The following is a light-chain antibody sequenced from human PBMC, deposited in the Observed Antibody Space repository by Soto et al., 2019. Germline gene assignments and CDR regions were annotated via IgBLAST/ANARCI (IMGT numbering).Light chain of an antibody. CDR1: SSDVGAYNY. V-gene: IGLV2-14*03. CDR2: DVS. Sequence: QSVLTQPASVSGSPGQSITISCTATSSDVGAYNYVSWYQQYPGKAPKLLIYDVSHRPSGVSDRFFGSKSRNTASLTISGLQTEDEADYYCSSFTSGNTVVLGGGTKLTVL. CDR3: SSFTSGNTVV. J-gene: IGLJ2*01.